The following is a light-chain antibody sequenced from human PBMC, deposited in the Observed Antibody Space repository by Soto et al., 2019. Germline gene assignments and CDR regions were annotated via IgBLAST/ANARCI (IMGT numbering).Light chain of an antibody. V-gene: IGLV2-8*01. CDR2: EVV. CDR3: KSYAGSNTYV. CDR1: KNDVGFYDF. J-gene: IGLJ1*01. Sequence: QSVLTQPPSASGSPGQSVTISCTGTKNDVGFYDFVSWYQHHPGKAPRLIIYEVVQRPSGVPYRFSGSKSGNTASLTVSGLQAADEADYFCKSYAGSNTYVFGSGTKVTVL.